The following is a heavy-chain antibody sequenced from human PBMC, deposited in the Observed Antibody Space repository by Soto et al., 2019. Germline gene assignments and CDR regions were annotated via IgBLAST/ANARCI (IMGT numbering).Heavy chain of an antibody. J-gene: IGHJ4*02. CDR3: AHSLYDYVWGSYRRDFDY. V-gene: IGHV2-5*02. D-gene: IGHD3-16*02. CDR1: GFSLSTSGVG. Sequence: QITLKESGPTLVKPTQTLTLTCTFSGFSLSTSGVGVGWIRQPPGKPLEWLALIYWDDDKRYSPSLKSRLTITKETSKHQVVLTMTNMDPVDTATYYCAHSLYDYVWGSYRRDFDYWGQGTLVTVSS. CDR2: IYWDDDK.